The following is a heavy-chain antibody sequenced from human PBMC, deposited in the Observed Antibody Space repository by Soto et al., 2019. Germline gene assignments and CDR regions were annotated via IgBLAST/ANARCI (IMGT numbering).Heavy chain of an antibody. CDR3: AKDGGYVWFGELPHYYGMDV. D-gene: IGHD3-10*01. CDR1: GFTFSSYA. V-gene: IGHV3-23*01. Sequence: GGSLRLSCAASGFTFSSYAMSWVRQAPGKGLEWVSAISGSGGSTYYADSVKGRFTISRDNSKNTLYLQMNSLRAEDTAVYYCAKDGGYVWFGELPHYYGMDVWGQGTTVTVSS. J-gene: IGHJ6*02. CDR2: ISGSGGST.